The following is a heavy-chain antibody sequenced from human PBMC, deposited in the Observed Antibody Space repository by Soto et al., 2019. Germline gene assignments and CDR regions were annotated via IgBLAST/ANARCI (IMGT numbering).Heavy chain of an antibody. J-gene: IGHJ4*02. V-gene: IGHV3-30-3*01. CDR1: GFSFSAYA. CDR2: ISHDGSNK. Sequence: GGSLRLACAASGFSFSAYAMHWVRQAPGKGLEWVAVISHDGSNKYSADSVKGRFTISRDNSKSTLYLQMNSLRVEDTAVYYCARSYDSSGYYKSDYWGQGTLVTVSS. D-gene: IGHD3-22*01. CDR3: ARSYDSSGYYKSDY.